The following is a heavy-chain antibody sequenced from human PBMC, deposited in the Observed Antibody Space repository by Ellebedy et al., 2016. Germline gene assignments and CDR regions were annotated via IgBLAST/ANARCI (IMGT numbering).Heavy chain of an antibody. J-gene: IGHJ5*01. CDR1: GDSISSYY. CDR2: IYYSGST. CDR3: ARVWWGDTGPFDS. Sequence: SETLSLXCTVSGDSISSYYWGWIRQPPGKGLEWIGSIYYSGSTYYNPSLKSRVTISVDTSKNQFSLKLSSVTAADTAVYYCARVWWGDTGPFDSWGQGTLVTVSS. V-gene: IGHV4-39*07. D-gene: IGHD5-18*01.